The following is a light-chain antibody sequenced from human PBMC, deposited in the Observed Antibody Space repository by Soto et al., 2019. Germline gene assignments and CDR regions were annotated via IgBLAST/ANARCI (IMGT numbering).Light chain of an antibody. CDR2: GAS. CDR1: QSVSNN. Sequence: EIVLTQSPATLSLSPVERVTLSCMASQSVSNNYLAWYQQKPGQAPRLLIYGASTRATGIPDRFSGSGSGTEFTLTISSLQSEDFAVYYCQQYNSSGTFGQGTKVDIK. CDR3: QQYNSSGT. V-gene: IGKV3-15*01. J-gene: IGKJ1*01.